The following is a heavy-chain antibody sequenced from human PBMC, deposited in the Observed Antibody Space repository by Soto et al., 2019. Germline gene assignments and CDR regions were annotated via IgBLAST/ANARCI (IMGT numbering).Heavy chain of an antibody. CDR1: GFSLTTSGVG. D-gene: IGHD3-3*01. CDR3: AHRVLRTVFGLVTTTAIYFDF. V-gene: IGHV2-5*02. J-gene: IGHJ4*02. Sequence: QITLKESGPTVVKPTETLTLTCTFSGFSLTTSGVGVGWVRQSPGKAPEWLALMYWDDDKRYSTSLKSRLTITKGTSKNQVVLTMATVDPADTATYYCAHRVLRTVFGLVTTTAIYFDFWGQGTPVVVSS. CDR2: MYWDDDK.